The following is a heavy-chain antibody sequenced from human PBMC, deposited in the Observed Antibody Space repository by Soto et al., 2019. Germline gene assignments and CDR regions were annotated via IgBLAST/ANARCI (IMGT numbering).Heavy chain of an antibody. CDR2: IKSKTDGGTA. CDR3: TSLIYCSGRSCYDF. D-gene: IGHD2-15*01. CDR1: EFTFSNAW. Sequence: GGSLRLSCAVSEFTFSNAWMTWVRQAPGKGLEWVGRIKSKTDGGTADYAAPVKGRFTISRDDSKNTLYLQMNSLKTDDTAVYFCTSLIYCSGRSCYDFWGQGTLVTVSS. V-gene: IGHV3-15*01. J-gene: IGHJ4*02.